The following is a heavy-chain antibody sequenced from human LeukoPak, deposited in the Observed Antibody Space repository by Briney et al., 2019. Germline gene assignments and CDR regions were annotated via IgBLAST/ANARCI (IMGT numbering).Heavy chain of an antibody. Sequence: SETLSLTCTVSGVSISNNNYYWAWIRQPPGKGLECIGSIYYSGSPYYNPSLKSRVTISVDTSKNQFSLRLSSVTAADTAVYYCATWRTTKTLFDYGGQGTLVTVSS. CDR3: ATWRTTKTLFDY. J-gene: IGHJ4*02. CDR2: IYYSGSP. CDR1: GVSISNNNYY. V-gene: IGHV4-39*01. D-gene: IGHD1-1*01.